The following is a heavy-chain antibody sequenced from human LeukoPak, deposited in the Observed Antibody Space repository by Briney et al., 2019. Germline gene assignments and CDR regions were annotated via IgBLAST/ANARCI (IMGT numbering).Heavy chain of an antibody. Sequence: GSLRLSCAASGFTFSSYGMHWVRQAPGKALERVAVISYDGSNKYYADSVKGRFTISRDNSKNTLYLQMNSLRAEDTAVYYCAKGDQGYSYGTMVYWGQGTLVTVSS. J-gene: IGHJ4*02. D-gene: IGHD5-18*01. V-gene: IGHV3-30*18. CDR2: ISYDGSNK. CDR1: GFTFSSYG. CDR3: AKGDQGYSYGTMVY.